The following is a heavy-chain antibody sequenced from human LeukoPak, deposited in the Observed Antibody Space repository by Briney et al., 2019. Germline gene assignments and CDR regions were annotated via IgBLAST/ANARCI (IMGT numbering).Heavy chain of an antibody. V-gene: IGHV3-30*03. Sequence: GGSLRLSCATSGFSFSVHGMHWVRQAPGKGLEWVAGVANDGSRTHYADSVKGRFTISRDNSKTTLSLQMNSLGAQDTAVYYCARDRDSYRLDYWGQGTLVTVSS. D-gene: IGHD3-16*02. J-gene: IGHJ4*02. CDR3: ARDRDSYRLDY. CDR1: GFSFSVHG. CDR2: VANDGSRT.